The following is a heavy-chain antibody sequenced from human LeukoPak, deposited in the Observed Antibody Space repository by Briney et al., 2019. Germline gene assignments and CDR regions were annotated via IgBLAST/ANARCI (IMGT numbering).Heavy chain of an antibody. CDR2: ISNGGSDK. J-gene: IGHJ4*02. D-gene: IGHD2-2*02. CDR1: GFTFSLYP. V-gene: IGHV3-30*01. CDR3: ARDVGDCSSSSCYIPADW. Sequence: GGSLRLSCAASGFTFSLYPMHWVRQAPGKGLEWVAVISNGGSDKYYAESVKGRFTISRDNSKCTLYLQMNSLSAEDTAVYYCARDVGDCSSSSCYIPADWWGQGTLVTVSS.